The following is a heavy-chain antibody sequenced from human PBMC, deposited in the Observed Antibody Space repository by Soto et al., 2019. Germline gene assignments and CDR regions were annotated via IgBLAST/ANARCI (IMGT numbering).Heavy chain of an antibody. J-gene: IGHJ4*02. CDR2: INSDATTT. V-gene: IGHV3-74*01. CDR3: ARGLGGMTTVDY. Sequence: GGSLRLSCAASGFSFSTYWMHWVRQAPGKGLVWVSRINSDATTTSYVDSVKGRFTISRDNAKHTLYLQINSLRAEDTAVYYCARGLGGMTTVDYWGQGTLVTVSS. D-gene: IGHD1-26*01. CDR1: GFSFSTYW.